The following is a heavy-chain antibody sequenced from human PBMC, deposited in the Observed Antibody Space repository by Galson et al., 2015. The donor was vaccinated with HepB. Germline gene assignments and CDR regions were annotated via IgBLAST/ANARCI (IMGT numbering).Heavy chain of an antibody. Sequence: QSGAEVKKPGESLKISCKGSGYSFTSYWIGWVRQMPGKGLEWMGIIYPGDSDTRYSPSFQGQVTIPADKSISTAYLQWSSLKASDTAMYYCARLMKGITMVRGVIPNYYFDYWGQGTLVTVSS. CDR2: IYPGDSDT. D-gene: IGHD3-10*01. V-gene: IGHV5-51*03. J-gene: IGHJ4*02. CDR1: GYSFTSYW. CDR3: ARLMKGITMVRGVIPNYYFDY.